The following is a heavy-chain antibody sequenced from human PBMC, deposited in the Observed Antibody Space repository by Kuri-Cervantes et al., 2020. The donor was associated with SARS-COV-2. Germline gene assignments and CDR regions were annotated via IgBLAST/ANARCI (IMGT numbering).Heavy chain of an antibody. CDR1: GDSISSCCYY. V-gene: IGHV4-39*01. Sequence: ESLKISCTVSGDSISSCCYYWGWIRQPPGKGLEWIGSIEYSGSTYYNPSLKSRVTISIDKSKNQLSLKLASVTAADTAVYYCARGPRYSSSWYQTLDYWGQGTLVTVSS. J-gene: IGHJ4*02. D-gene: IGHD6-13*01. CDR2: IEYSGST. CDR3: ARGPRYSSSWYQTLDY.